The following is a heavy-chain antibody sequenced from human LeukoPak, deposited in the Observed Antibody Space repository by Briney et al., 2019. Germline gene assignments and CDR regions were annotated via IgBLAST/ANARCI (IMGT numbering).Heavy chain of an antibody. D-gene: IGHD6-13*01. Sequence: SETLSLTCAVYGVSFSVYYWSWIRQPPGKGLEWIVEINHSGSTNYNPSLKSRVTISVDTSKNQFSLKLSSVTAADTAVYYCARPRPQYSSSRFFDYWGQGTLVTVSS. V-gene: IGHV4-34*01. CDR3: ARPRPQYSSSRFFDY. CDR1: GVSFSVYY. J-gene: IGHJ4*02. CDR2: INHSGST.